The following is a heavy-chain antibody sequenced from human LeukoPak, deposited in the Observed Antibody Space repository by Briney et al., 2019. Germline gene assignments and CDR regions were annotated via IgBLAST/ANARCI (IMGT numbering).Heavy chain of an antibody. CDR1: GFTFSSYA. J-gene: IGHJ4*02. Sequence: GGSLRLSCAASGFTFSSYAMSWVRQAPGKGLEWVSAISGSGGSTYYADSVKGRFTISRDNSKNTLYLQMNSLRAEDTAVYYCAKGSYYYDSSGYSTPTDYWGQGTLVTVSS. D-gene: IGHD3-22*01. CDR2: ISGSGGST. V-gene: IGHV3-23*01. CDR3: AKGSYYYDSSGYSTPTDY.